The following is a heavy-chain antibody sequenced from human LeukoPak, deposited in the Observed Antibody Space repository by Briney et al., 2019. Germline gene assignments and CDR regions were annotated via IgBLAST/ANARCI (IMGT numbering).Heavy chain of an antibody. Sequence: GGSLRLSCVGSGLTVSSNCMSWVRQAPGKGLEWVSIIYGGDNTYYADSVKGRFTISRDSSKNTLYLQMNSLRAEDTAVYFCAARSGAAGGPFDYWGQGTLVTVSS. V-gene: IGHV3-53*01. J-gene: IGHJ4*02. CDR2: IYGGDNT. CDR1: GLTVSSNC. CDR3: AARSGAAGGPFDY. D-gene: IGHD6-13*01.